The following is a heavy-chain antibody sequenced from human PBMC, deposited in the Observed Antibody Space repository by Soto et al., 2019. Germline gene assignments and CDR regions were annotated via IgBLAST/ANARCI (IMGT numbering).Heavy chain of an antibody. CDR1: GGSISSSSYY. D-gene: IGHD2-8*01. CDR3: ASRFVYHARNGPYGMDV. J-gene: IGHJ6*02. CDR2: IYYSGST. V-gene: IGHV4-39*01. Sequence: SETLSLTCTVSGGSISSSSYYWGWIRQPPGKGLEWIGSIYYSGSTYYNPSLKSRVTISVDTSKNQFSLKLSSVTAADTAVYYCASRFVYHARNGPYGMDVWGQGTTVTVSS.